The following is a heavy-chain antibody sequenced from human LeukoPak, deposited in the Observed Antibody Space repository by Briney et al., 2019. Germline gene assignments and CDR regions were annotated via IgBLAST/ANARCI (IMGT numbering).Heavy chain of an antibody. J-gene: IGHJ4*02. V-gene: IGHV3-74*01. CDR2: ISGDGTTT. CDR1: GFTFSNEW. CDR3: AGTWSFDY. D-gene: IGHD2-15*01. Sequence: AGGSLRLSCAVSGFTFSNEWMHWVRQAPGKGLLWVSRISGDGTTTNYADSVKGRFTISRDNAKNMLYLQMDSLRAEDTAVYYCAGTWSFDYWGPGTLVTVSS.